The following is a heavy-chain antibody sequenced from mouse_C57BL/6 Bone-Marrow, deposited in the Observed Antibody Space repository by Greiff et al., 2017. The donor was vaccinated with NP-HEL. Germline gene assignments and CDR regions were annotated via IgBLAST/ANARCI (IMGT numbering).Heavy chain of an antibody. CDR2: IYPGGGYT. Sequence: VQLQQSGAELVRPGTSVKMSCKASGYTFTNYWIGWAKQRPGHGLEWIGDIYPGGGYTNYNEKFKGKATLTADKSSSTAYMQFSSLTSEDCAIYYCAREGLRNAMDYWGQGTSVTVSS. CDR3: AREGLRNAMDY. CDR1: GYTFTNYW. V-gene: IGHV1-63*01. D-gene: IGHD2-4*01. J-gene: IGHJ4*01.